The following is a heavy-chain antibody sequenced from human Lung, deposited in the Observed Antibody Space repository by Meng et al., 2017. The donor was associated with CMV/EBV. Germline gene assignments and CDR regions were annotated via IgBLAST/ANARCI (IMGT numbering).Heavy chain of an antibody. CDR2: ISSSSSTI. D-gene: IGHD3-22*01. Sequence: AGSLSLXCVVSGFTFSTYSMIWVRQAPGQGLELVSYISSSSSTIYYRDSVKGRVIISRDNARNSIYLQMNSLRPEDTAVYYYARVRAYFDHSGYLDYWGQGTLVTVSS. V-gene: IGHV3-48*04. CDR1: GFTFSTYS. J-gene: IGHJ4*02. CDR3: ARVRAYFDHSGYLDY.